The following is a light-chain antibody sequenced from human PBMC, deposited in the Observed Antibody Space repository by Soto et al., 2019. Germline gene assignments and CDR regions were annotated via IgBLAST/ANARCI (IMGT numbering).Light chain of an antibody. V-gene: IGLV2-14*03. Sequence: QSALTQPASVSGSPGQSITISCTGTSSDVAAYNYVSWFQHHAGKAPKLMLYDVNNRPSGVSNHFSGSKSGNTASLTISGLQVEDEADYYCSSYTTSNTPLYVFGTGTKLTVL. J-gene: IGLJ1*01. CDR3: SSYTTSNTPLYV. CDR1: SSDVAAYNY. CDR2: DVN.